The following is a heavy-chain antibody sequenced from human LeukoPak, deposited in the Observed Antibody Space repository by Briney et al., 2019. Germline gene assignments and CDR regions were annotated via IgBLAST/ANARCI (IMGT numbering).Heavy chain of an antibody. CDR2: ISSGSSYI. J-gene: IGHJ4*02. CDR3: ARDRVITFGGVIDPFDY. D-gene: IGHD3-16*02. Sequence: GGSLRLSCSASGFTFSSYSMNWVGPAPGKGLEWVSSISSGSSYIYCVDSVDGRFTIYRDNANNSLYLQMNSLRAEDTAVYYCARDRVITFGGVIDPFDYWGQGALVTVSS. CDR1: GFTFSSYS. V-gene: IGHV3-21*01.